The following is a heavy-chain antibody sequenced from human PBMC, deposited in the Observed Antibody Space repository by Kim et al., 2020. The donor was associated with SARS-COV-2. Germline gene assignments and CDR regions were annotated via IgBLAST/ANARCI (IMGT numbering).Heavy chain of an antibody. Sequence: GGSLRLSCAASGFTFSSYSMNWVRQAPGKGLEWVSSISSSSSYIYYADSVKGRFTISRDNAKNSLYLQMNSLRAEDTAVYYCATRKLRGAYFDYWGQGTLVTVSS. J-gene: IGHJ4*02. CDR1: GFTFSSYS. CDR2: ISSSSSYI. CDR3: ATRKLRGAYFDY. V-gene: IGHV3-21*01. D-gene: IGHD4-17*01.